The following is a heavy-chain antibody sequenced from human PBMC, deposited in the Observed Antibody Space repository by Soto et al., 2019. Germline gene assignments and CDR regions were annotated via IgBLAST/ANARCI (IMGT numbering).Heavy chain of an antibody. V-gene: IGHV3-64*02. J-gene: IGHJ4*02. CDR2: ITYNGGTT. CDR1: GFTFSSYA. Sequence: GGSLRLSCAASGFTFSSYAMHWVRQAPGKGLEWVAVITYNGGTTYYADSVKGRFTISRDNSKNTLYLQMGSLRDEDMAVYYCAREVYSSGWSRFDYWGQGALVTVSS. D-gene: IGHD6-19*01. CDR3: AREVYSSGWSRFDY.